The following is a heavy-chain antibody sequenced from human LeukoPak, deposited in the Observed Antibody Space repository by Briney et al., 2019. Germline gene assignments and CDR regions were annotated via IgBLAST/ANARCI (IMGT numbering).Heavy chain of an antibody. J-gene: IGHJ3*02. CDR1: GFTFSSYW. V-gene: IGHV3-7*01. CDR3: ARDDLGVVVPAAIFAFDI. D-gene: IGHD2-2*01. CDR2: IKQDGSEK. Sequence: GGSLRLSCAASGFTFSSYWMSWVRQAPGKGLEWVANIKQDGSEKYYVDSVKGRFTISRDNAKNSLYLQMNSLRAEDTAVYYCARDDLGVVVPAAIFAFDIWGQGTTVTVSS.